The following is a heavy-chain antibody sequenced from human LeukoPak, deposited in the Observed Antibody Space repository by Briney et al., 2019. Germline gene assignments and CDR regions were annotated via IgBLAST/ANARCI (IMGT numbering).Heavy chain of an antibody. CDR3: ARKAYCSSTSCTQYNWFDP. J-gene: IGHJ5*02. CDR2: INTNTGNP. Sequence: ASVKVSCKASGYTFTSYAMNWVRQAPGQGLEWMGWINTNTGNPTYAQGFTGRFVFSLDTSVSTAYLQISSLKAEDTAVYYCARKAYCSSTSCTQYNWFDPRGQGTLVTVSS. D-gene: IGHD2-2*01. CDR1: GYTFTSYA. V-gene: IGHV7-4-1*02.